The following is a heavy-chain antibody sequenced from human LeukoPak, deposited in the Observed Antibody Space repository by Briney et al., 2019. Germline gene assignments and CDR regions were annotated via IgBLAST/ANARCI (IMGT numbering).Heavy chain of an antibody. D-gene: IGHD3-10*01. Sequence: PSETLSLTCTVSGGSISSYYWSWIRQPAGKGLEWIGRIYTSGSTNYNPSLKSRVTISVDTSKNQFSLKLSSVTAADTAVYYCARVKATGMVRGVGMDVWGQGTTVTVSS. CDR1: GGSISSYY. CDR3: ARVKATGMVRGVGMDV. V-gene: IGHV4-4*07. J-gene: IGHJ6*02. CDR2: IYTSGST.